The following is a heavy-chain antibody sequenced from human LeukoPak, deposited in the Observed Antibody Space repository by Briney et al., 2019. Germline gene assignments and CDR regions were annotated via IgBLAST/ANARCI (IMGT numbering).Heavy chain of an antibody. Sequence: GGSLRLSCAASGFTFSSYWMSWVRQAPGKGLEWVANIKQDGSEKYYVDSVKGRFTISRDNAKNSLYLQMNSLRAEDTAVYYCARDQVVVAATDAFDIWGQGTMVTVSS. D-gene: IGHD2-15*01. CDR2: IKQDGSEK. V-gene: IGHV3-7*01. CDR1: GFTFSSYW. J-gene: IGHJ3*02. CDR3: ARDQVVVAATDAFDI.